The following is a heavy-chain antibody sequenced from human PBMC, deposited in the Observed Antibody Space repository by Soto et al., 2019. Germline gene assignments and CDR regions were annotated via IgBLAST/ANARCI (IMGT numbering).Heavy chain of an antibody. CDR1: GGSISSSSYY. J-gene: IGHJ6*02. Sequence: SQTLSLTCTVSGGSISSSSYYWGWIRQPPGKGLEWIGSIYYSGSTYYNPSLKSRVTISVDTSKNQFSLKLSSVTAADTAVYYCARGLTYYDFWSGYYNPDPYGMDVWGQGTTVTVSS. CDR3: ARGLTYYDFWSGYYNPDPYGMDV. V-gene: IGHV4-39*01. D-gene: IGHD3-3*01. CDR2: IYYSGST.